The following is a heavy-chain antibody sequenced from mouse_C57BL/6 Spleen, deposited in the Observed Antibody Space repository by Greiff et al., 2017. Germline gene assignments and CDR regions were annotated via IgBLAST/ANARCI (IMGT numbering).Heavy chain of an antibody. CDR1: GFTFSSYT. CDR3: ARQSDYYGSSYEDYFDY. J-gene: IGHJ2*01. D-gene: IGHD1-1*01. CDR2: ISGGGGNT. V-gene: IGHV5-9*01. Sequence: EVQGVESGGGLVKPGGSLKLSCAASGFTFSSYTMSWVRQTPEKRLEWVATISGGGGNTYYPDSVKGRFTISRDNAKNTLYLQMSSLRSEDTALYYCARQSDYYGSSYEDYFDYWGQGTTLTVSS.